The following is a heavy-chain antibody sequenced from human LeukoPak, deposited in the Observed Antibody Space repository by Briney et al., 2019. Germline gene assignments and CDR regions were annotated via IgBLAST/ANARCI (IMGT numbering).Heavy chain of an antibody. CDR1: GFTFSSYA. J-gene: IGHJ4*02. Sequence: GSLRLSCAASGFTFSSYAMSWVRQPPGKGLEWLGYIFYTGTTNYNPSLKGRVTISVDTSKNQVSLKVNSVSTADTAVYYCARDSGNAPDYFDYWGQGILVTVSS. V-gene: IGHV4-59*01. CDR3: ARDSGNAPDYFDY. CDR2: IFYTGTT.